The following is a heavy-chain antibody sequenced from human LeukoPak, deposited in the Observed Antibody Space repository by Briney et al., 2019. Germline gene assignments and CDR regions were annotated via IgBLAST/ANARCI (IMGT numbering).Heavy chain of an antibody. CDR3: AKDLKLRFLEGYYYGMDV. V-gene: IGHV3-23*01. Sequence: GGSLRLSCAASGFTFSSYAMSWVRQAPGKGLEWVSAISGSGGSTYYADSVKGRFTISRDNSKNTLYLQMNSLRAEDTAVYYCAKDLKLRFLEGYYYGMDVWGQGTTVTVSS. CDR2: ISGSGGST. CDR1: GFTFSSYA. D-gene: IGHD3-3*01. J-gene: IGHJ6*02.